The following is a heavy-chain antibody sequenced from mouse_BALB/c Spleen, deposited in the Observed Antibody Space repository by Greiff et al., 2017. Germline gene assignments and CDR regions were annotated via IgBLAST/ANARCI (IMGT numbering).Heavy chain of an antibody. J-gene: IGHJ4*01. CDR1: GFNIKDTY. CDR2: IDPANGNT. Sequence: SGAELVKPGASVKLSCTASGFNIKDTYMHWVKQRPEQGLEWIGRIDPANGNTKYDPKFQGKATITADTSSNTAYLQLSSLTSEDTAVYYCARSGGLLRAMDYWGQGTSVTVSS. CDR3: ARSGGLLRAMDY. D-gene: IGHD2-10*01. V-gene: IGHV14-3*02.